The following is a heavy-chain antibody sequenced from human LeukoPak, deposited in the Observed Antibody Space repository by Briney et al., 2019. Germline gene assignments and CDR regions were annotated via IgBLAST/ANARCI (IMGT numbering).Heavy chain of an antibody. Sequence: GGSLRLSCAASGFTFSSYSMNWVRQAPGKGLEWVSSISSSSSYIYYADSVKGRFTISRDNAKNSPYLQMNSLRAEDTAVHYCARDDGSGSYFPWGQGTLVTVSS. V-gene: IGHV3-21*01. CDR1: GFTFSSYS. CDR2: ISSSSSYI. J-gene: IGHJ5*02. CDR3: ARDDGSGSYFP. D-gene: IGHD3-10*01.